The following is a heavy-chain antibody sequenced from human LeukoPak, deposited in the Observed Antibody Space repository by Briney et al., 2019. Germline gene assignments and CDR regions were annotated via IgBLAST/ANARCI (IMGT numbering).Heavy chain of an antibody. Sequence: GGSLRLSCAASGFTFSSYAMSWVRQAPGKGLEWVSAISGSGGSTYYADSVKGRFTISRDNSKNTLYLQMNSLRAEDTAVYYCAKDPTPDYGDYRWGDNWFDPWGQGTLVAVSS. CDR3: AKDPTPDYGDYRWGDNWFDP. D-gene: IGHD4-17*01. V-gene: IGHV3-23*01. J-gene: IGHJ5*02. CDR1: GFTFSSYA. CDR2: ISGSGGST.